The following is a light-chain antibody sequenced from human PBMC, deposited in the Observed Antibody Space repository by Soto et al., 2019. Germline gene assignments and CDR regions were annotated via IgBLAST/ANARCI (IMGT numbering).Light chain of an antibody. Sequence: EIVMTQSPATLSVSPGERATLSCRASQSVSRNLAWHQQKPGQAPRLLIYAASTRATGIPARFSGSGSGTEFTLTISSLQSEDFAVYYCQEYNKWPPTTFGQGTKVDI. J-gene: IGKJ1*01. CDR1: QSVSRN. CDR2: AAS. V-gene: IGKV3-15*01. CDR3: QEYNKWPPTT.